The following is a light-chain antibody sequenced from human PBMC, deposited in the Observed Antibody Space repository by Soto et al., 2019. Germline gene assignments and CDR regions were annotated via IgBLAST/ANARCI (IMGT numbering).Light chain of an antibody. CDR1: SSDVGGYNY. CDR3: SSYTISSTYD. Sequence: QSALTQPASVSGSPGQSITISCTGTSSDVGGYNYVSWYQQHPGKAPKLMIYDVSNRPSGVSNRFSGSKSGNTASLTISGLQAEDEADYYCSSYTISSTYDFGTGTKLTVL. V-gene: IGLV2-14*01. J-gene: IGLJ1*01. CDR2: DVS.